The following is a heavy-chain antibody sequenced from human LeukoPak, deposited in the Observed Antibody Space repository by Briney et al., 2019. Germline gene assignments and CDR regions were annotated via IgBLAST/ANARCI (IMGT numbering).Heavy chain of an antibody. J-gene: IGHJ6*02. V-gene: IGHV4-34*01. D-gene: IGHD2-15*01. CDR1: GGSFSGYY. CDR3: ARGYCSGGSSVGYYYGMDV. CDR2: INHSGST. Sequence: SETLSLTCAVYGGSFSGYYWSWIRQPPGKGLEWIGEINHSGSTNYNPSLKSRVTISVDTSKNQFSLKLSSVTAADTAVYYCARGYCSGGSSVGYYYGMDVWGQGTTVTVSS.